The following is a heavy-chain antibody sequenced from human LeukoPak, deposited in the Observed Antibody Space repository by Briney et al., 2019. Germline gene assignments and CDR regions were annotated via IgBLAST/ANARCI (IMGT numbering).Heavy chain of an antibody. CDR3: AKDPYGTRYFDY. CDR1: GFTFSSHA. CDR2: LSGSGYNT. D-gene: IGHD2-2*01. V-gene: IGHV3-23*01. J-gene: IGHJ4*02. Sequence: GGSLRLSCAASGFTFSSHALSWVRQATGKGLEWVSSLSGSGYNTYYADSVKGRFTISRDNSKNTVYLQMNSLRAEDTAVYYCAKDPYGTRYFDYWGQGTLVTVSS.